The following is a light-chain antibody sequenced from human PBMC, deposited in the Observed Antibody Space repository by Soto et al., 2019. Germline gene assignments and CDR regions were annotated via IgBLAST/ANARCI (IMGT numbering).Light chain of an antibody. V-gene: IGKV4-1*01. CDR2: WAS. J-gene: IGKJ4*01. Sequence: DIVMTQSPDSLAVSLGERATINCKSSQSVLYSSNNKNYLAWYQQKPGQPPKLLIYWASTRESGVPDRFSGSGCGTYFTLTISSREAEDVAVYYCQQYFATPLTFGGGTKEEIK. CDR1: QSVLYSSNNKNY. CDR3: QQYFATPLT.